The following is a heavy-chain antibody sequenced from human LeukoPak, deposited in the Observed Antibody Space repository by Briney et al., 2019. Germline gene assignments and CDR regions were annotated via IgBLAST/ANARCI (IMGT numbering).Heavy chain of an antibody. V-gene: IGHV4-39*01. CDR2: IYYIGST. D-gene: IGHD1-20*01. CDR1: GGSISSGGYY. CDR3: ARLFYNWNGADY. J-gene: IGHJ4*02. Sequence: PSETLSLTCTVSGGSISSGGYYWGWIRQPPGKGLEWIETIYYIGSTYYNPSLKSRVTISVDTSKNQFSLKLTSVTAADTAVYYCARLFYNWNGADYWGQGTLVTVSS.